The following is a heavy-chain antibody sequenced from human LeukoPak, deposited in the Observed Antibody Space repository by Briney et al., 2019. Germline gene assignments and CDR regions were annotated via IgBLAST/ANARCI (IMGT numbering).Heavy chain of an antibody. Sequence: GASVKVSCKASGYTFTSYGISWVRQAPGQGLEWMGWISAYNGNTNYAQKLQGRVTMATDTSTSTAYMELRSLRSDDTAVYYCARDFGYRGSPSGKDYWGQGTLVTVSS. J-gene: IGHJ4*02. CDR1: GYTFTSYG. D-gene: IGHD5-12*01. CDR3: ARDFGYRGSPSGKDY. CDR2: ISAYNGNT. V-gene: IGHV1-18*01.